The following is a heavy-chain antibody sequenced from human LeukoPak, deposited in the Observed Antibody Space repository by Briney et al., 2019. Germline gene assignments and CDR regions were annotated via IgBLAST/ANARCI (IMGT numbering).Heavy chain of an antibody. V-gene: IGHV4-59*01. CDR2: VDHTGST. D-gene: IGHD4-11*01. Sequence: PSETLSLTCTVSDDSITMYYWTWIRQPPGKGLEWIGYVDHTGSTKFSPSLNGRVSISRDTSNNFFSLRLRSVTAADTAVYFCARGRVSSSTWYSTYYYFFYMDLWGKGTTVTVSS. CDR1: DDSITMYY. J-gene: IGHJ6*03. CDR3: ARGRVSSSTWYSTYYYFFYMDL.